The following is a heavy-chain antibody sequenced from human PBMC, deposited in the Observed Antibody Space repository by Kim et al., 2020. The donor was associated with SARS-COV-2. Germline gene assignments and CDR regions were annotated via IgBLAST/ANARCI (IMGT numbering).Heavy chain of an antibody. CDR3: ARVVPGAYGMDV. V-gene: IGHV3-21*01. CDR2: ISSTSSYI. CDR1: GFTLSSYS. Sequence: GGSLRLSCAASGFTLSSYSMNWVRQAPGKGLEWVSFISSTSSYIFHADSLKGRFTISRDNAKNSVYLQMNSLRAEDTALYYCARVVPGAYGMDVWGQGTTVTVSS. J-gene: IGHJ6*02.